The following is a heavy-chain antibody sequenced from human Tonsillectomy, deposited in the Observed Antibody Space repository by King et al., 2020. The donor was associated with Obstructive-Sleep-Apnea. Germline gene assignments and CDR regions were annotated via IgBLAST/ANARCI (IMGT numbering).Heavy chain of an antibody. V-gene: IGHV3-48*04. CDR2: IDSSSDNI. D-gene: IGHD7-27*01. Sequence: VQLVESGGGLVQPGGSLRLSCAPSGFPFNTYSMNWVRQAPGKGLEWVSYIDSSSDNIYYADSVKGRFSISRDNARNSLYLQMNSLKGDDTAVYYCTRIRSGADDSWGQGTLVTVSS. J-gene: IGHJ4*02. CDR1: GFPFNTYS. CDR3: TRIRSGADDS.